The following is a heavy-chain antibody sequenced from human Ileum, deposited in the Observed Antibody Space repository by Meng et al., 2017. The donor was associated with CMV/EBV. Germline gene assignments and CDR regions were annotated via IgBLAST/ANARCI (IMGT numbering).Heavy chain of an antibody. Sequence: GESLKISCAASGFTFSSYAMSWVRQAPGKGLEWVSAISGSGGSTYYADSVKGRFTISRDNSKNTLYLQMNSLRAEDTAVYYCAKSRIVTGTNWNWGQGTQVTGYS. D-gene: IGHD1-7*01. CDR2: ISGSGGST. CDR1: GFTFSSYA. CDR3: AKSRIVTGTNWN. J-gene: IGHJ4*02. V-gene: IGHV3-23*01.